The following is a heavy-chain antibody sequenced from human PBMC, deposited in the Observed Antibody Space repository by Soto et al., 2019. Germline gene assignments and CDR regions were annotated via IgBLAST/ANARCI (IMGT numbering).Heavy chain of an antibody. CDR3: DRDENGGGYNWINSCVY. CDR1: GGTFSSYA. V-gene: IGHV1-69*01. J-gene: IGHJ4*02. CDR2: IIPIFGTA. Sequence: QVQLVQSGAEVKKPGSSVKVSCKASGGTFSSYAISWVRQAPGQGLEWRGGIIPIFGTANYAQKFQGRVTITADESTSTAYMELSSLRSEDTAVYYCDRDENGGGYNWINSCVYWGQGTLVTVSS. D-gene: IGHD5-12*01.